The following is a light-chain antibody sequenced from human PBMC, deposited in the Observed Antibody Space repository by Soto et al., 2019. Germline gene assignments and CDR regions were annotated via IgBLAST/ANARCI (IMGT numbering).Light chain of an antibody. Sequence: SVLSHPASVSGSPGQSITISCTGTSSDVGDYNYVSWYQQHPGKAPKLMISAVSNRPSGVSDRFSGSKSGNTASLTISGLQAEEEADYYCSYMRNSLYVFGTGTKVTVL. V-gene: IGLV2-14*01. CDR1: SSDVGDYNY. CDR2: AVS. CDR3: CSYMRNSLYV. J-gene: IGLJ1*01.